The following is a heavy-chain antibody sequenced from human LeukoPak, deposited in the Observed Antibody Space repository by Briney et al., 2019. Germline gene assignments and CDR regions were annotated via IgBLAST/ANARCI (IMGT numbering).Heavy chain of an antibody. V-gene: IGHV1-69*06. Sequence: SVKVSCKASGGTFSSYAISWVRQAPGQGLEWMGGIIPIFGTANCAQNFQGRVTITADKSTSTAYMELSSLRSEDTAVYYCAREVIMITFGGAPGWFDPWGQGTLVTVSS. CDR1: GGTFSSYA. CDR2: IIPIFGTA. CDR3: AREVIMITFGGAPGWFDP. D-gene: IGHD3-16*01. J-gene: IGHJ5*02.